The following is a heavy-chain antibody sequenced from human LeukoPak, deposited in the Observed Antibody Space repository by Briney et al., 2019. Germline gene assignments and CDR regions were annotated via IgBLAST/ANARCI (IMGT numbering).Heavy chain of an antibody. J-gene: IGHJ6*02. D-gene: IGHD6-13*01. CDR1: GGSISSYY. CDR2: IYYSGST. CDR3: ARLWAGQQTTRDYYYYYGMDV. Sequence: SETLSLTCTVSGGSISSYYWSWIRQPPGKGLEWIGYIYYSGSTNYNPSLKIRVTISVDTSKNQFSLKLSSVTAADTAVYYCARLWAGQQTTRDYYYYYGMDVWGQGTTVTVSS. V-gene: IGHV4-59*01.